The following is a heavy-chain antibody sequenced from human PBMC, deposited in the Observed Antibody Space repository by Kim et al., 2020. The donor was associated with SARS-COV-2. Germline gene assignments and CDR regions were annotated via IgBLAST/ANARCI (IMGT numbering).Heavy chain of an antibody. V-gene: IGHV3-53*01. CDR3: ASLGGYDSSGYSVDY. D-gene: IGHD3-22*01. J-gene: IGHJ4*02. Sequence: DSVKGRFTISRDNSKNTLYLQMNSLRAEDTAVYYCASLGGYDSSGYSVDYWGQGTLVTVSS.